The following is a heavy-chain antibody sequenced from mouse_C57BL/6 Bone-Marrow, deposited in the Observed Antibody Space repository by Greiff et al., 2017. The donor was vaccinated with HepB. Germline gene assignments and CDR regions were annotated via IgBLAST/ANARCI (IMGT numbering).Heavy chain of an antibody. CDR1: GFTFSSYG. Sequence: EVQVVESGGDLVKPGGSLKLSCAASGFTFSSYGMSWVRQTPDKRLEWVATISSGGSYTYYPDSVKGRFTISRDNAKNTLYLQMSSLKSEDTAMYYCARQCGGFAYWGQGTLVTVSA. J-gene: IGHJ3*01. CDR3: ARQCGGFAY. V-gene: IGHV5-6*01. CDR2: ISSGGSYT.